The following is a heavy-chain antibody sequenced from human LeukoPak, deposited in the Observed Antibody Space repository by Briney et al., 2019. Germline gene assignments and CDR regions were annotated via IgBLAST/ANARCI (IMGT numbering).Heavy chain of an antibody. CDR1: GFTFSSYA. V-gene: IGHV3-7*01. D-gene: IGHD2-2*02. Sequence: PGGSLRLSCAASGFTFSSYAMSWVRQAPGKGLEWVANIKQDGSEKYYVDSVKGRFTISRDNAKNSLYLQMNSLRAEDTAVYYCARDTIVVVPAAIFWFDPWGQGTLVTVSS. CDR2: IKQDGSEK. CDR3: ARDTIVVVPAAIFWFDP. J-gene: IGHJ5*02.